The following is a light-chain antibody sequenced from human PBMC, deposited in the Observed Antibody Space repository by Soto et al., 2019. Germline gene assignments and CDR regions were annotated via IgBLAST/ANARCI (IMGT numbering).Light chain of an antibody. CDR1: QSVSSN. CDR3: QKYNTWPQT. J-gene: IGKJ1*01. V-gene: IGKV3-15*01. CDR2: GAS. Sequence: EIVMTQSPATLSVSPGERATLSCRASQSVSSNLAWYQQKPGQAPRLLIYGASTRATGIPARFSGSGSGKEFTLTISSLQSEDFAVYYCQKYNTWPQTFGQGTKVEIK.